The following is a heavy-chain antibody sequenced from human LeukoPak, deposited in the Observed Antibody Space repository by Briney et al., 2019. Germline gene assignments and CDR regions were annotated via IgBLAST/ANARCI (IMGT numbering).Heavy chain of an antibody. CDR3: AKEFSNCFDP. Sequence: SETLSLPCSVSGGSVSSYYWSWIRQSPGKGLEWIGYIHNSGRTNYNPSLKSRVTISVDTSKNQFSLRLSSVTAADTAVYYCAKEFSNCFDPWGQGTLVTVSS. CDR2: IHNSGRT. CDR1: GGSVSSYY. V-gene: IGHV4-59*02. J-gene: IGHJ5*02.